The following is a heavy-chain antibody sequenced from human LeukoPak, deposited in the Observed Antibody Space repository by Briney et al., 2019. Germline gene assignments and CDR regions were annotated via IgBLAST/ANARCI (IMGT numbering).Heavy chain of an antibody. CDR3: AASYCSSTSCYSGEEGSHQFDP. Sequence: PSQTLSLTCTVSGGSISSGGYYWSWIRQHPGKGLEWIGYIYYSGSTYYNPSLKSRVTISVDTSKNQFSLKLSSVTAADTAVYYCAASYCSSTSCYSGEEGSHQFDPWGQGTLVTVSS. CDR2: IYYSGST. D-gene: IGHD2-2*01. CDR1: GGSISSGGYY. J-gene: IGHJ5*02. V-gene: IGHV4-31*03.